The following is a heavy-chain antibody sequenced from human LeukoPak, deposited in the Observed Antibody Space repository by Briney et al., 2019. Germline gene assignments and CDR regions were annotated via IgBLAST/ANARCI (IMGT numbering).Heavy chain of an antibody. CDR1: GYTFTSSG. Sequence: GASVTVSCKAFGYTFTSSGINWVRQAPGQGLEWMGWISAYNGDTNYAQNLQGRVTMTTDTSTRTAYMELRSLRSDDTAVYYCARGAYFDYWGQGTLVTVSS. J-gene: IGHJ4*02. CDR2: ISAYNGDT. V-gene: IGHV1-18*01. CDR3: ARGAYFDY.